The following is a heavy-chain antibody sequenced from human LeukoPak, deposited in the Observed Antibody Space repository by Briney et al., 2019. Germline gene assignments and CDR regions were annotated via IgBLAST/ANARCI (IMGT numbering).Heavy chain of an antibody. CDR1: GGSISSYY. CDR3: ARENSGSYREFDY. D-gene: IGHD1-26*01. CDR2: IYYSGST. J-gene: IGHJ4*02. V-gene: IGHV4-59*01. Sequence: SETLSLTCTVSGGSISSYYRSWIRQPPGKGLEWIGYIYYSGSTNYNPSLKSRVTISVDTSKNQFSLKLSSVTAADTAVYYCARENSGSYREFDYWGQGTLVTVSS.